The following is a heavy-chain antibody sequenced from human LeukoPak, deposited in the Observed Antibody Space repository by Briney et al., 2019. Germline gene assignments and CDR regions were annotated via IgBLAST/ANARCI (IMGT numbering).Heavy chain of an antibody. CDR2: ISSSGSTI. D-gene: IGHD5-18*01. J-gene: IGHJ4*02. CDR1: GFTFSSYE. CDR3: ARDLLLQVDTAMASGDY. V-gene: IGHV3-48*03. Sequence: PGGSLRLSCAASGFTFSSYEMNWVRQAPGEGLEWVSYISSSGSTIYYADSVKGRFTISRDNAKNSLYLQMNSLRAEDTAVYYCARDLLLQVDTAMASGDYWGQGTLVTVSS.